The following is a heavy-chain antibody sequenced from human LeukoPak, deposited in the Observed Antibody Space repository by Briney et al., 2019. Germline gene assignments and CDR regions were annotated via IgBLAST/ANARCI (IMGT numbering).Heavy chain of an antibody. D-gene: IGHD5-24*01. Sequence: GGSLRLSCAASGFTFSSYSMNWVRQAPGTGLEWVSSISSSSSYIYYAYSVKGRFTISRDNAKNSLYLQMNSLRAEDTAVYYCARVDGRKGSFDYWGQGTLVTVSS. V-gene: IGHV3-21*01. CDR1: GFTFSSYS. CDR2: ISSSSSYI. CDR3: ARVDGRKGSFDY. J-gene: IGHJ4*02.